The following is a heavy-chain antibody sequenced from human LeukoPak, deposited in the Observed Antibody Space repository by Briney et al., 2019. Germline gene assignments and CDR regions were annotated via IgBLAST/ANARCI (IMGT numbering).Heavy chain of an antibody. CDR2: ISHAGSTK. D-gene: IGHD2/OR15-2a*01. CDR3: VKDSTLSFDY. J-gene: IGHJ4*02. Sequence: GGSLRLSCAASGFTFSGYAMHWVRQAPGKGLEWVAVISHAGSTKYDADSVKGRFTISRDNSKNKLFLQMNSLRAEDTALYYCVKDSTLSFDYWGQGTLVTVSS. CDR1: GFTFSGYA. V-gene: IGHV3-30*18.